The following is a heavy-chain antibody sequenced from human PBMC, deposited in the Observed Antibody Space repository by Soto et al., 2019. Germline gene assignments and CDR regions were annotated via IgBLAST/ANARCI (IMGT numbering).Heavy chain of an antibody. D-gene: IGHD3-10*01. CDR1: GGSFSGYY. CDR2: INHSGST. CDR3: ARGHGVRGVLRSYNWFDP. V-gene: IGHV4-34*01. J-gene: IGHJ5*02. Sequence: SETLSLTCAVYGGSFSGYYWSWIRQPPGKGLEWIGEINHSGSTNYNPSLKSRVTISVDTSKNQFSLKLSSVTAADTAVYYCARGHGVRGVLRSYNWFDPWGQGTLVTVSS.